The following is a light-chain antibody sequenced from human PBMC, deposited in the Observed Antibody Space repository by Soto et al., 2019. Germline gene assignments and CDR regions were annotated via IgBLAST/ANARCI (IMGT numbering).Light chain of an antibody. J-gene: IGLJ3*02. CDR3: SSFTTSNTWV. V-gene: IGLV2-14*01. Sequence: QSALTQPASVSGSPGQSITISCTGTSSDVGGYNSVCWHQQHPGKAHKLIIYEVRNRPSGISDRFSASKSGNTASLTISGLQADDEADYYCSSFTTSNTWVFGGGTKLTVL. CDR2: EVR. CDR1: SSDVGGYNS.